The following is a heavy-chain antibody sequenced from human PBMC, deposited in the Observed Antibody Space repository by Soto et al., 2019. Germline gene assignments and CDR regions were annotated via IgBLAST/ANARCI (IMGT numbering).Heavy chain of an antibody. CDR3: AREKCSSTSCNHGMDV. Sequence: GGSLRLSCVASAFTFNNFPMHWVRQAPGKGLQWLASITTTSTYRYYADSVKGRFSISRDNAKNSLYLELTNLRSEDTAVYYCAREKCSSTSCNHGMDVWGLGTTVTVSS. V-gene: IGHV3-21*01. J-gene: IGHJ6*02. D-gene: IGHD2-2*01. CDR2: ITTTSTYR. CDR1: AFTFNNFP.